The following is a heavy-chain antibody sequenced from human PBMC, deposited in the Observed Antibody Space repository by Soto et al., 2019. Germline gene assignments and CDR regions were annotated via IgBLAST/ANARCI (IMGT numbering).Heavy chain of an antibody. D-gene: IGHD3-22*01. Sequence: GESLKISCQASGYNFTTSYIGWVRQMPGKGLEWMGITHPGDSDSIYSPSFQGQVTFSADTSITTAYLRWSSLKASDTAIFYCARLAYYYDDTNYYHDVFDLWGQGTLVTVSS. J-gene: IGHJ3*01. V-gene: IGHV5-51*01. CDR3: ARLAYYYDDTNYYHDVFDL. CDR1: GYNFTTSY. CDR2: THPGDSDS.